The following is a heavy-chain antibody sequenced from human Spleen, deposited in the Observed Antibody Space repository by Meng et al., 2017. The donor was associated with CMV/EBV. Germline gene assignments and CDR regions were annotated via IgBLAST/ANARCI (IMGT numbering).Heavy chain of an antibody. CDR1: GYTFTTYG. CDR2: VSPHNGET. CDR3: ARVFSETYYNWFDP. Sequence: ASVKVSCKASGYTFTTYGITWVRQAPGQGFEWMGWVSPHNGETKSSQKVQGRVTMTTDTSTSTAYMELRSLRSDDTAVYFCARVFSETYYNWFDPWGQGTLVTVSS. V-gene: IGHV1-18*01. J-gene: IGHJ5*02. D-gene: IGHD3-10*01.